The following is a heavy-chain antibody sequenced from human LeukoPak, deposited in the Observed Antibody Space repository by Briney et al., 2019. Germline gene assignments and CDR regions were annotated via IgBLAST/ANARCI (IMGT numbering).Heavy chain of an antibody. D-gene: IGHD3-10*01. J-gene: IGHJ4*02. CDR2: IYYSGSA. V-gene: IGHV4-59*01. CDR1: GGPISTYY. Sequence: SETLSLTCTVSGGPISTYYWSWIRQPPGKGLEWIGYIYYSGSANYNPSLKSRVTISVDTSKNQFSLRLSSVTAADTAVYYCARSYGSGNYFDYWGQGTLVTVSS. CDR3: ARSYGSGNYFDY.